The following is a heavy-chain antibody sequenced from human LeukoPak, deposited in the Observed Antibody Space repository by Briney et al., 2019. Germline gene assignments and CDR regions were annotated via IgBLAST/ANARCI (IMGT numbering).Heavy chain of an antibody. CDR1: GFTFSGSA. CDR3: ARDPEARVATTNYYGMDV. V-gene: IGHV3-73*01. Sequence: GGSLKLSCAASGFTFSGSAMHWVRQASGKGLEWVGRIRSKANSYATAYAASVKGRFTISRDDSKNTAYLQMNSLRDEDTAVYYCARDPEARVATTNYYGMDVWGQGTTVTVSS. CDR2: IRSKANSYAT. J-gene: IGHJ6*02. D-gene: IGHD5-12*01.